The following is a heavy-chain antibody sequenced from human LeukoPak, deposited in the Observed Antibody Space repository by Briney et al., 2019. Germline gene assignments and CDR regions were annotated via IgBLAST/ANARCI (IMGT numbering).Heavy chain of an antibody. Sequence: GGSLRLSCAASGFTFSSYAMSWVRQAPGKGLEWVSAISGRGSSTYYADSVKGRFTISRDNSKNTLYLQMNSLRAEDTAVYYCAKALRLGELSFSYWGQGTLVTVSS. CDR2: ISGRGSST. CDR1: GFTFSSYA. J-gene: IGHJ4*02. V-gene: IGHV3-23*01. D-gene: IGHD3-16*02. CDR3: AKALRLGELSFSY.